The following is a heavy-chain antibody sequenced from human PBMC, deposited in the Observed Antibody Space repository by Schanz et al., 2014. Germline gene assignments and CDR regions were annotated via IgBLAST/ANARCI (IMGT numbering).Heavy chain of an antibody. V-gene: IGHV1-69*06. Sequence: EVKKPGSSVKVSCKASGDTFSSYSISWVRQAPGQGLEWMGGIIPIFGTASYAQKFQGRVTITADRSTSTSYMDLSSLRYEDTAVYSCATCRDDYNFMVGYWGQGTLDTVSS. CDR1: GDTFSSYS. D-gene: IGHD4-17*01. CDR3: ATCRDDYNFMVGY. J-gene: IGHJ4*02. CDR2: IIPIFGTA.